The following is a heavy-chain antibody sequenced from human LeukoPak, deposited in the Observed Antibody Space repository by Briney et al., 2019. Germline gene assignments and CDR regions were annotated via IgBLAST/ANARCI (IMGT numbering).Heavy chain of an antibody. CDR2: MNPNSGNT. Sequence: ASVKVSCKASGYTFTSYDINWVRQATGQGLEWMGWMNPNSGNTGYAQKFQGRVTITRNTSISTAYMELSSLRSEDTAVYYCARSPPPVVPAAPFDYWGQGTLVTVSS. CDR1: GYTFTSYD. J-gene: IGHJ4*02. CDR3: ARSPPPVVPAAPFDY. V-gene: IGHV1-8*03. D-gene: IGHD2-2*01.